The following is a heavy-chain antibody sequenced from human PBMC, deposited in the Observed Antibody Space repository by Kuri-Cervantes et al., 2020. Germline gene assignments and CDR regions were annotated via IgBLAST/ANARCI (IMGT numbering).Heavy chain of an antibody. CDR2: INPNSGGT. CDR1: GGSFNSYG. Sequence: ASVKVSCKASGGSFNSYGFSWVRQAPGQGLEWMGWINPNSGGTNYAQKFQGWVTMTRDTSISTAYMELSSLRSEDTAVYYCARAALRYFPLPYWGQGTLVTVSS. J-gene: IGHJ4*02. D-gene: IGHD3-9*01. V-gene: IGHV1-2*04. CDR3: ARAALRYFPLPY.